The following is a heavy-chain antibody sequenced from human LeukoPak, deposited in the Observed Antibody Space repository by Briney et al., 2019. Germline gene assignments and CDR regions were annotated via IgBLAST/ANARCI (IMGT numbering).Heavy chain of an antibody. Sequence: GGSLRLSCAASGFTFDDYGMSWVRQAPGKGPEWVSVIYSGGSTYYADSVKGRFTISRDNSKNTLYLQMNSLRAEDTAVYYCARDAVEGIEWDYWGQGALVIVSS. V-gene: IGHV3-66*01. CDR2: IYSGGST. D-gene: IGHD2-8*01. J-gene: IGHJ4*02. CDR1: GFTFDDYG. CDR3: ARDAVEGIEWDY.